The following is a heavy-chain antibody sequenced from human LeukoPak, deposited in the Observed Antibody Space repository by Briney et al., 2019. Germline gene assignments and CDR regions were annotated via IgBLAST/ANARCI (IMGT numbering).Heavy chain of an antibody. CDR1: GGSISSGSYY. V-gene: IGHV4-61*02. CDR3: ARVPQYYYYYMDV. CDR2: IYTSGST. Sequence: SETLSLTCTVSGGSISSGSYYWSWIRQPAGKGLEWIGRIYTSGSTNYNPSLKSRVTISVDTSKNRFSLKLSSVTAADTAVYYCARVPQYYYYYMDVWGKGTTVTVSS. J-gene: IGHJ6*03.